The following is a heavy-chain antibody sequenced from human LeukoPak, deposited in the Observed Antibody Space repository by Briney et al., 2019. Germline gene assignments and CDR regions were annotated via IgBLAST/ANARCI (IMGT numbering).Heavy chain of an antibody. V-gene: IGHV3-13*01. CDR1: GFTFSSYD. CDR2: IGTAGDT. D-gene: IGHD3-22*01. Sequence: GGSLRLSCAASGFTFSSYDMHWVRQTTGKGLEWVSVIGTAGDTYYPGSVKGRFTISRENAKNSLYLQMNSLRAGDTAAYYCARGDSSGYQRNTKLDYWGQGTLVTVSS. J-gene: IGHJ4*02. CDR3: ARGDSSGYQRNTKLDY.